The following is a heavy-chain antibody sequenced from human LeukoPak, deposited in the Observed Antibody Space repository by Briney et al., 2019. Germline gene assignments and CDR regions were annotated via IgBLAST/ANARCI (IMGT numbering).Heavy chain of an antibody. V-gene: IGHV3-21*01. CDR1: GFTFSSYS. J-gene: IGHJ4*02. CDR2: ISSSSSYI. CDR3: ARDSSTDVVATIDC. Sequence: GGSLRLSCAASGFTFSSYSMNWVRQAPGKGLEWVSSISSSSSYIYYADSVKGRFTISRENAKSSLFLQMNSLRAEDTAVYYCARDSSTDVVATIDCWGQGTQVTVSS. D-gene: IGHD5-12*01.